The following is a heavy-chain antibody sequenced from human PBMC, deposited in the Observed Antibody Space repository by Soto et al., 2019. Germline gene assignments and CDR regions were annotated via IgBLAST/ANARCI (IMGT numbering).Heavy chain of an antibody. D-gene: IGHD3-10*01. V-gene: IGHV1-69*06. CDR1: GGTFSSYA. CDR3: ARQRGSSYYGSRSQYEYYHYYGMDV. CDR2: IIPTFGTA. J-gene: IGHJ6*02. Sequence: QVQLVQSGAEVKKPGSSVKVSCKASGGTFSSYAISWVRQAPGQGLEWMGGIIPTFGTANYAQKFQGRVTITADKSTRTAHLELSSLRSEDTAMYYCARQRGSSYYGSRSQYEYYHYYGMDVWGQGTTVTVSS.